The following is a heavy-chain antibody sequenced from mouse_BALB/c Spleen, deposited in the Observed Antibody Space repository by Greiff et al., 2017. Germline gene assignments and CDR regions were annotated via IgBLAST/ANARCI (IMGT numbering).Heavy chain of an antibody. CDR1: GYTFTSYW. CDR2: IDPSDSET. Sequence: QVQLQQPGAELVKPGAPVKLSCKASGYTFTSYWMNWVKQRPGRGLEWIGRIDPSDSETHYNQKFKDKATLTVDKSSSTAYIQLSSLTSEDSAVYYCARERGYDGYPVDYWGQGTSVTVSS. D-gene: IGHD2-3*01. V-gene: IGHV1-69*02. CDR3: ARERGYDGYPVDY. J-gene: IGHJ4*01.